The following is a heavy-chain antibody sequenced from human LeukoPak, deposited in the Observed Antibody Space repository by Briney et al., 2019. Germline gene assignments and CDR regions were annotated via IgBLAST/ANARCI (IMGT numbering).Heavy chain of an antibody. J-gene: IGHJ5*02. V-gene: IGHV1-69*13. CDR2: IIPIFGTA. CDR3: AGWGEPYNWFDP. Sequence: SVKVSCKASGGTFSSYAISWVRQAPGQGLEWMGGIIPIFGTANYAQKFQGRVTITADESTSTAYMELSSLRSEDTAVYYCAGWGEPYNWFDPWGQGTLVTVSS. D-gene: IGHD3-16*01. CDR1: GGTFSSYA.